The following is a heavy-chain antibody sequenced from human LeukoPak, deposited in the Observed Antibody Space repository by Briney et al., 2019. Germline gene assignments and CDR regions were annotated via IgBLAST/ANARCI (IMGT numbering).Heavy chain of an antibody. J-gene: IGHJ4*02. CDR1: GFSFSSYW. Sequence: GGSLRLSCVASGFSFSSYWMSWVRQAPGKGLEWVGNIRKDGSDKYYVDSVKGRFTNSRDNAKNSLYVQMNSLRAEDTAVYYCAKGDSSRFDYWGQGTLVTVSS. V-gene: IGHV3-7*03. CDR3: AKGDSSRFDY. D-gene: IGHD6-13*01. CDR2: IRKDGSDK.